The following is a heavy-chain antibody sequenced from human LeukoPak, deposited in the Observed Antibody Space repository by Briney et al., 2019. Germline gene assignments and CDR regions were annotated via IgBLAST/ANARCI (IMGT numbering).Heavy chain of an antibody. D-gene: IGHD3-22*01. J-gene: IGHJ3*02. CDR1: GFTYSSYA. V-gene: IGHV3-30*04. CDR3: AREYYYDSLGAFDI. CDR2: ISYDGSNK. Sequence: GGSLRLSCAASGFTYSSYAMHWVRQAPGKGLEWVAVISYDGSNKYYADSVKGRFTISRDNSKNTLYLQMNSLRAEDTAVYYCAREYYYDSLGAFDIWGQGTMVTVSS.